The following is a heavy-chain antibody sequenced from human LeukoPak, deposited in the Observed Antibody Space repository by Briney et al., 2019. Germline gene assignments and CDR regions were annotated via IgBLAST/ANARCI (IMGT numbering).Heavy chain of an antibody. CDR2: ISSSISYI. V-gene: IGHV3-21*01. CDR3: ASLLEGYCSSTSCPDY. D-gene: IGHD2-2*01. J-gene: IGHJ4*02. Sequence: GQSLRLSCAPSGFTSSSYSMSWVRHAPGKGLEWVSSISSSISYIYYADSVQGRFTISRDNPENSLYLQMNSLRAEYTAVYYWASLLEGYCSSTSCPDYWGQGTLVTVSS. CDR1: GFTSSSYS.